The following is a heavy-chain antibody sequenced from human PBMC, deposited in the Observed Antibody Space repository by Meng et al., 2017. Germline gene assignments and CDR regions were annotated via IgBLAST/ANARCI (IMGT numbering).Heavy chain of an antibody. CDR3: AREAITNYDILTGYPDY. CDR1: GYTFTGYY. V-gene: IGHV1-2*06. D-gene: IGHD3-9*01. CDR2: INPNSGGT. J-gene: IGHJ4*02. Sequence: VQRVQAGAEVKKPGASVKVSCKASGYTFTGYYMHWVRQAPGQGLEWMGRINPNSGGTNYAQKFQGRVTMTRDTSISTAYMELSRLRSDDTAVYYCAREAITNYDILTGYPDYWGQGTLVTVSS.